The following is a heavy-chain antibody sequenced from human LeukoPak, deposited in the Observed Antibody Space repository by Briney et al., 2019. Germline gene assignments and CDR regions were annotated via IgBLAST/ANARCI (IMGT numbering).Heavy chain of an antibody. CDR2: ISWNSGSI. V-gene: IGHV3-9*01. D-gene: IGHD5-12*01. J-gene: IGHJ4*02. CDR1: GFTFDDYA. Sequence: GRSLRLSCAASGFTFDDYAMHWVRQAPGKGLEWVSGISWNSGSIGYADSVKGRFTTSRDNAKNSLYLQMNSLRAEDTALYYCAKDRGYSGYDYVEYWGQGTLVTVSS. CDR3: AKDRGYSGYDYVEY.